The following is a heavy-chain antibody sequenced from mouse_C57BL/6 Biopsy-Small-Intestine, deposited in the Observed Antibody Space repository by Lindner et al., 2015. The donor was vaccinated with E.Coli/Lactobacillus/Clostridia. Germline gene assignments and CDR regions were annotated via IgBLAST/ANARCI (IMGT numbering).Heavy chain of an antibody. CDR3: ARDSSYEDSHFSGRYWWFDP. CDR2: MNPHDGRT. J-gene: IGHJ3*01. D-gene: IGHD1-1*02. CDR1: GYMFTSHW. V-gene: IGHV1-64*01. Sequence: SVKVSCKASGYMFTSHWMHWVRQAPGQGLEWMGVMNPHDGRTSYAPKLQGRVTMTSDTSTNTVYVELSSLTPDDTAVYYCARDSSYEDSHFSGRYWWFDPWGQGSLVSVS.